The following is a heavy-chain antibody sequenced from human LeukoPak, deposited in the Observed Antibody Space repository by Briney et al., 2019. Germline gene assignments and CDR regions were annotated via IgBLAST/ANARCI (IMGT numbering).Heavy chain of an antibody. V-gene: IGHV4-31*03. J-gene: IGHJ4*02. CDR3: ASSKQLVLLFY. CDR2: IYYSGST. Sequence: SETLSLTCTVSGGSISSGGYYWSWIRQHPGKGLEWIGYIYYSGSTYYNPFLKSRVTISVDTSKNQFSLKLSSVTAADTAVYYCASSKQLVLLFYWGQGTLVTVSS. CDR1: GGSISSGGYY. D-gene: IGHD6-13*01.